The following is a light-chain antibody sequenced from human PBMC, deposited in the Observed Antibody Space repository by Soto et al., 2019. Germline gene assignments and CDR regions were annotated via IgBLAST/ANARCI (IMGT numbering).Light chain of an antibody. V-gene: IGKV3-11*01. Sequence: IVLTQSPATQSLSPGESVTLSCRTSQSVSTYFAWYQQKPGRAPRLLIYDASNRATGIPARFIGSGSGTGFTLTISSLEPEDFAVYYCQQRSNWPITFGQGTRLEIK. CDR1: QSVSTY. CDR2: DAS. CDR3: QQRSNWPIT. J-gene: IGKJ5*01.